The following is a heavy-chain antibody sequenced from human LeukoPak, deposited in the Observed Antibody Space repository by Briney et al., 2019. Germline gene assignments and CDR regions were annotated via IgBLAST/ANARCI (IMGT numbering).Heavy chain of an antibody. J-gene: IGHJ6*03. D-gene: IGHD5-18*01. V-gene: IGHV3-53*01. Sequence: GSLRLSCAASGFTVSNNYMNWVRQAPGKGLEWVSGIYSGATTYYADSVKGRFTISRDNSKNTLSLQMNSLRAEDTAVYYCAKELRIVDTTMLNYYYYYYMDVWGKGTTVTVSS. CDR2: IYSGATT. CDR1: GFTVSNNY. CDR3: AKELRIVDTTMLNYYYYYYMDV.